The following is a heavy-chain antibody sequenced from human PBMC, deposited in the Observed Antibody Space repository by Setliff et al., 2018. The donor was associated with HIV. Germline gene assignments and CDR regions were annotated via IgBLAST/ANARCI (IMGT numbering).Heavy chain of an antibody. Sequence: GGSLRLSCAASGLTFSSYAMYWVRQAPGKGLEWVSAISGSGGSTYYADSVKGRFTISRDNSKNTLYLQMNSLRAEDTAVYYCAKRRQLAEDYYWGQGTLVTVSS. CDR1: GLTFSSYA. D-gene: IGHD6-6*01. CDR2: ISGSGGST. J-gene: IGHJ4*02. CDR3: AKRRQLAEDYY. V-gene: IGHV3-23*01.